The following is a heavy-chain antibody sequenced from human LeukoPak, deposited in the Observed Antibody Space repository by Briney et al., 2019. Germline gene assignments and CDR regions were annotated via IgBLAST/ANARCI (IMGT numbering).Heavy chain of an antibody. CDR2: ISDDGSKK. Sequence: GGSLRLSCAASGFTFRSYGMHWVRQAPGKGLEWMAVISDDGSKKDYADSVKGRFTISRDNSKNTLYLEMHSLRAEDTAVYYCASAYSGYVYGDYWGQGTLVTVSS. J-gene: IGHJ4*02. CDR1: GFTFRSYG. D-gene: IGHD5-12*01. CDR3: ASAYSGYVYGDY. V-gene: IGHV3-30-3*01.